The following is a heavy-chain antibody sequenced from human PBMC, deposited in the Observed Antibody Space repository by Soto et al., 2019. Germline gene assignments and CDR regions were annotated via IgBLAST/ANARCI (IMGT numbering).Heavy chain of an antibody. CDR3: ARARFLEWSLFDY. J-gene: IGHJ4*02. V-gene: IGHV4-59*01. CDR1: GGSISSYY. CDR2: ISYSGST. D-gene: IGHD3-3*01. Sequence: SETLSLTCTVSGGSISSYYWRCTRQPPGNGLEWIGYISYSGSTNYNPSLKSRVTISVATSKNQFSLKLSSVTAADTAVYYCARARFLEWSLFDYLGQGTLVTASS.